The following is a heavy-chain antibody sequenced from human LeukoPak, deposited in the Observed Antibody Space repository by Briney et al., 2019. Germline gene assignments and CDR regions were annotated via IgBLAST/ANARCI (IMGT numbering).Heavy chain of an antibody. V-gene: IGHV3-7*01. J-gene: IGHJ4*02. D-gene: IGHD3-22*01. Sequence: GGSLRLSCAASGFTFSSYWMSWVRQAPGKGLDWVANIKQDGSQKYYVDSVKGRFTISRDNAKNSLYLEMSSLRVEDTAVYYCARDRGWRTSGYYLYHFDNWGQGTLVTFAS. CDR1: GFTFSSYW. CDR3: ARDRGWRTSGYYLYHFDN. CDR2: IKQDGSQK.